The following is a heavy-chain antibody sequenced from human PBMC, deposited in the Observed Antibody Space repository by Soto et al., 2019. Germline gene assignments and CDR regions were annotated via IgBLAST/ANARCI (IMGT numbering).Heavy chain of an antibody. CDR1: GFTFSDYY. CDR3: AKGFGITMVRGVIHPYDY. Sequence: GGSLRLSCAASGFTFSDYYMSWIRQAPGKGLEWVSVIYSGGSTYYADSVKGRFTISRDNSKNTLYLQMNSLRAEDTAVYYCAKGFGITMVRGVIHPYDYWGQGTLVTVSS. V-gene: IGHV3-66*01. CDR2: IYSGGST. D-gene: IGHD3-10*01. J-gene: IGHJ4*02.